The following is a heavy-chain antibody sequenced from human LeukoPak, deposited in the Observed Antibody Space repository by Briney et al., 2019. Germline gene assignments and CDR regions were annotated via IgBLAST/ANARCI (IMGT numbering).Heavy chain of an antibody. Sequence: SETLSLTCTVSGGSLSGYYCFWSRQPPGHGLESIGYIYKSGSGTTHYSPSLKSRVIISVETAQNPFSLKLSSVTAADTAVYYCVRARAWHDPSGFYFDYWGQGSQVTVAS. V-gene: IGHV4-59*01. D-gene: IGHD3-22*01. J-gene: IGHJ4*02. CDR1: GGSLSGYY. CDR3: VRARAWHDPSGFYFDY. CDR2: IYKSGSGTT.